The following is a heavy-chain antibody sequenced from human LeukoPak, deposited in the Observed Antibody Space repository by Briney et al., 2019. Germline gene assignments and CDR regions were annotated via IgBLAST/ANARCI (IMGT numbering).Heavy chain of an antibody. CDR3: AIGVPAAYDAFDI. CDR2: INPNSGGT. J-gene: IGHJ3*02. D-gene: IGHD2-2*01. V-gene: IGHV1-2*04. CDR1: GYTFTGYY. Sequence: ASVKVSCKASGYTFTGYYMHWVRQAPGQGLEWMGWINPNSGGTNYAQKFQGWVTMTRDTSIGTAYMELSRLRSDDTAVYYCAIGVPAAYDAFDIWGQGTVVTVSS.